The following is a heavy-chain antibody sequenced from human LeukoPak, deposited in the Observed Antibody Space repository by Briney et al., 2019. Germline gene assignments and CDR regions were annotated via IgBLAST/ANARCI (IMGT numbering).Heavy chain of an antibody. J-gene: IGHJ4*02. CDR1: GGSFSGYY. Sequence: SETLSLTCAVYGGSFSGYYWSWIRQPPGKGLEWIGEINHSGTTNYNPSLKSRVTISVDTSKNQFSLKLSSVTAADTAVYYCAGHLRWFDYWGQGTLVTVSS. CDR3: AGHLRWFDY. V-gene: IGHV4-34*01. CDR2: INHSGTT. D-gene: IGHD4-23*01.